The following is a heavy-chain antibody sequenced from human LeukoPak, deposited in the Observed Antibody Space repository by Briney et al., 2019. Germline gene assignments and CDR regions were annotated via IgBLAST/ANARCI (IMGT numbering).Heavy chain of an antibody. J-gene: IGHJ4*02. CDR1: GYTFASNY. V-gene: IGHV1-46*01. Sequence: ASVNVSCKASGYTFASNYIHWVRQAPGQGLEWMGMIYPRDGSTSYAQKFQGRVTVTRDTSTSTVHMELSGLRSEDTAVYYCARDQEGFDYWGQGTLVTVSS. CDR2: IYPRDGST. CDR3: ARDQEGFDY.